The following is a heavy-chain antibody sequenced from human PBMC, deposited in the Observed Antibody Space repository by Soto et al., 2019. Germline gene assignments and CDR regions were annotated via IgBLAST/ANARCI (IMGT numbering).Heavy chain of an antibody. CDR3: SVLPRLPFDV. V-gene: IGHV1-18*04. CDR1: GYTFSSYG. CDR2: SSAYNGNA. J-gene: IGHJ3*01. Sequence: QVQLVQSGAEVKKPGASVKVSCRASGYTFSSYGITWVRQAPGQGLEWMGWSSAYNGNANYAQKFQGRIIMTTDTSTSTAYMELRSLRSDDTAVYYCSVLPRLPFDVWDQGTMVTVSS.